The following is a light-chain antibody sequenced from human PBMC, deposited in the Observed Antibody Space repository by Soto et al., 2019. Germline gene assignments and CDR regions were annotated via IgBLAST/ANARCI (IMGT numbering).Light chain of an antibody. CDR3: CSYAGSYPYV. J-gene: IGLJ1*01. CDR1: SRDVGGYNY. V-gene: IGLV2-11*01. Sequence: QSVLTQPPSASGSPGQSVTMSCTGTSRDVGGYNYVSWYQQHPGKAPKLMIYDVSKRPSGVPDRFSGSKSGNTASLTISGLQAEDEADYYCCSYAGSYPYVFGTGTKVTVL. CDR2: DVS.